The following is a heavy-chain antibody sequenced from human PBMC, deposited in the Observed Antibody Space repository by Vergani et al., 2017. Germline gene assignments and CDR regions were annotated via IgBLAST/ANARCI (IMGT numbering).Heavy chain of an antibody. D-gene: IGHD3-22*01. CDR2: ISGSGGST. CDR1: GFTFSSYA. CDR3: AKDLNPYYYDSSGYGVSFDY. J-gene: IGHJ4*02. V-gene: IGHV3-23*01. Sequence: EVQLLESGGGLVQPGGSLRLSCAASGFTFSSYAMSWVRQAPGKGLEWVSAISGSGGSTYYADSVKGRFTISRDNSKNTLYLQMNSLRAEDTAVYYCAKDLNPYYYDSSGYGVSFDYWGQGTLVTVSS.